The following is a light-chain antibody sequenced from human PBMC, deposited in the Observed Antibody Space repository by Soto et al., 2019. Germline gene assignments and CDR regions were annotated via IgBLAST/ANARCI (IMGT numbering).Light chain of an antibody. Sequence: EIVLTQSPGTLSLSPGKRATLSCRASQSISSTYLAWYQQKPGQAPRLLIYGASSSAAGIPDRFSGSGSGTDFTLTISRLEPEDFEVYYCQQYGGSPPYTFGQGTKLEIK. CDR2: GAS. CDR1: QSISSTY. CDR3: QQYGGSPPYT. J-gene: IGKJ2*01. V-gene: IGKV3-20*01.